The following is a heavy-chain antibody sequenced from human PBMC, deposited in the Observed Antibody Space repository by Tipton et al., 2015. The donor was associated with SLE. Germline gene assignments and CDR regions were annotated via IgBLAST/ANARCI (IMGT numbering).Heavy chain of an antibody. CDR1: GGSVSSSGYY. J-gene: IGHJ5*02. V-gene: IGHV4-39*07. CDR2: VYYTGST. Sequence: TLSLTCTVPGGSVSSSGYYWAWIRQPPGKGLEWIANVYYTGSTYYNPSLKSRVTISVDTSKSQFYLRLSSVTAADTAVYYCARVRDFFDTSAAYSGWFDPWGQGTLVTVSS. D-gene: IGHD3-22*01. CDR3: ARVRDFFDTSAAYSGWFDP.